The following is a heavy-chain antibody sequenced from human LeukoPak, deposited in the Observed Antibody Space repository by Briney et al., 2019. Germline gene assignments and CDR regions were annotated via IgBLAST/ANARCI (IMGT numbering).Heavy chain of an antibody. V-gene: IGHV4-59*08. Sequence: SETLSLTCTVPGGSISSYYWSWIRQPPAKGLERIGYIYYSGSTNYNPSLKSRVTISVDTSKNQCSLKLSSVTAADTAVYYCARGSGSYSYLFDYWGQGTLVTVSS. CDR1: GGSISSYY. D-gene: IGHD1-26*01. CDR3: ARGSGSYSYLFDY. CDR2: IYYSGST. J-gene: IGHJ4*02.